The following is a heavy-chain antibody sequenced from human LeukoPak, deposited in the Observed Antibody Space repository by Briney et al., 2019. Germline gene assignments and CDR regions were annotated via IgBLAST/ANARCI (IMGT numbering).Heavy chain of an antibody. J-gene: IGHJ3*02. V-gene: IGHV3-13*01. Sequence: GGSLRLSCAASGFTVSTYDMQWARQAKGRGLEWVTGLGSAGARFYRGSVEGRFTVSRENAKNSFYLQMNSLRVEDTAVYYCVRGGDPEPFDIWGQGTMVTVSS. CDR2: LGSAGAR. CDR3: VRGGDPEPFDI. CDR1: GFTVSTYD.